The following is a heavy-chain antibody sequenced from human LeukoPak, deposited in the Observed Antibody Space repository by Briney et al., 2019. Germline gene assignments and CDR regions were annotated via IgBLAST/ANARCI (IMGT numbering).Heavy chain of an antibody. CDR3: ARFIGEGYYYMDV. J-gene: IGHJ6*03. V-gene: IGHV1-2*02. D-gene: IGHD3-16*01. Sequence: ASVKVSCKASGYTFTSYYMHWVRQAPGQGLEWMGWINPNSGGTNYAQKFQGRVTMTRDTSISTAYMELSRLRSDDTAVYYCARFIGEGYYYMDVWGKGTTVIVSS. CDR2: INPNSGGT. CDR1: GYTFTSYY.